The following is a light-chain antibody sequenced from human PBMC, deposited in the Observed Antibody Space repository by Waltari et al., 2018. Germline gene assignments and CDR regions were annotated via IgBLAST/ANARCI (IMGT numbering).Light chain of an antibody. CDR2: KNN. Sequence: QSVLTQPPSASGTPGQRVTISCSGGSSNIGSDTVNWYQQLPGTAPKLLIHKNNQRASGAPDRFSGCKSGTSASLAISGLQSEDEADYYCVAWDHSLNAYVFGTGTKVSAL. J-gene: IGLJ1*01. V-gene: IGLV1-44*01. CDR1: SSNIGSDT. CDR3: VAWDHSLNAYV.